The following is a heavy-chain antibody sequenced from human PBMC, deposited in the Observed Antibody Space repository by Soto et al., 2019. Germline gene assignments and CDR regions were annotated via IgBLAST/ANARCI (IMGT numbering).Heavy chain of an antibody. Sequence: SGPSLVNPTGTLTLPCTFSGFSFTTARVHVDWVRHPPGKALERLALIYWNDYKRSSTSLKTKLTITKDSYTINLVLTVINMDPRDTATYCCSFVATLRTLRGLHFWGQGTMVTVSS. J-gene: IGHJ4*03. CDR2: IYWNDYK. CDR1: GFSFTTARVH. CDR3: SFVATLRTLRGLHF. V-gene: IGHV2-5*01. D-gene: IGHD2-21*01.